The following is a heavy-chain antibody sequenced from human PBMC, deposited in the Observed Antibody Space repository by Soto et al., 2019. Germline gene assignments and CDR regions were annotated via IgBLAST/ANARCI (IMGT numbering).Heavy chain of an antibody. CDR1: GFTFSSYA. V-gene: IGHV3-30-3*01. CDR3: ARGIDY. CDR2: ISYDGSNK. Sequence: QVQLVESRGGMVQPGRSLRLSCAASGFTFSSYAMHWVRQAPGKGLEWVAVISYDGSNKYYADSVKGRFTISRDNSKNTLYLQMNSLRAEDTAVYYCARGIDYWGQGTLVTVSS. J-gene: IGHJ4*02. D-gene: IGHD3-10*01.